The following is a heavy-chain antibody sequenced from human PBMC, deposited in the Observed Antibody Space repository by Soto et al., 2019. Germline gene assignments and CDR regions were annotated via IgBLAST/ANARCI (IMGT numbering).Heavy chain of an antibody. J-gene: IGHJ4*02. CDR2: LESKESGGAT. CDR1: GIILSDTW. CDR3: VAEGHVTPYYFEN. D-gene: IGHD2-21*02. V-gene: IGHV3-15*04. Sequence: PGGSLRLSCAASGIILSDTWMNWVRQAPGKGLEWVARLESKESGGATDFASTVKGRFTISRDDSKNTLSLHMTSLEPEDTALYYCVAEGHVTPYYFENWGRGALVTVSS.